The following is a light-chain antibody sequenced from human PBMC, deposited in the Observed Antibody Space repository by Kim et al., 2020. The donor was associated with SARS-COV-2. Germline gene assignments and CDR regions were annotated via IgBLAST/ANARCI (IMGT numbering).Light chain of an antibody. V-gene: IGKV3-15*01. CDR3: QQYDIWPPIT. CDR1: QSVSSN. CDR2: GAS. J-gene: IGKJ5*01. Sequence: EVVMTQSPATLSASPGERATLSCGARQSVSSNLAWYQQKPGQAPRLLISGASTRATGIPARFSGSGSGTEFTLTINSLESEDFAIYYCQQYDIWPPITFGQGTRLEI.